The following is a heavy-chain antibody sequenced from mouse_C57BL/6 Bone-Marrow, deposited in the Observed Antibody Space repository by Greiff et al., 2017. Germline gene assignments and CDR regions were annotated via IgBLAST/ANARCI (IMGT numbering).Heavy chain of an antibody. J-gene: IGHJ1*03. D-gene: IGHD1-1*01. V-gene: IGHV5-9*01. CDR2: ISGGGGNT. Sequence: EVHLVESGGGLVKPGGSLKLSCAASGFTFSSYTMSWVRQTPEKRLEWVATISGGGGNTYYPDSVKGRFTISRDNAKNTLYLQMSSLRSEDTALYYCASPIYYCGSSYRYFDVWGTGTTVTVSS. CDR1: GFTFSSYT. CDR3: ASPIYYCGSSYRYFDV.